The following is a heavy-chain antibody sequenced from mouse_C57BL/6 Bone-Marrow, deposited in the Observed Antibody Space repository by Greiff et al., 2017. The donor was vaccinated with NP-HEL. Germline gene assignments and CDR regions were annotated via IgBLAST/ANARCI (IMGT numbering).Heavy chain of an antibody. CDR2: IYPGSGNT. CDR1: GYPFTDYY. V-gene: IGHV1-76*01. Sequence: QVQLQQSGAELVRPGASVKLSCKASGYPFTDYYINWVKQRPGQGLEWIARIYPGSGNTYYNEKFKGKATLTAEKSSSTAYMQLSSLTSEDSAVYFCARGETPDYFDYWGQGTTLTVSS. J-gene: IGHJ2*01. CDR3: ARGETPDYFDY.